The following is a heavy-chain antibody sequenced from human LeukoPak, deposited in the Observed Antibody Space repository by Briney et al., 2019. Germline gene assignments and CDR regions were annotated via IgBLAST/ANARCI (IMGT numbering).Heavy chain of an antibody. D-gene: IGHD4-23*01. V-gene: IGHV5-10-1*01. Sequence: GASLQISFEASGYSFTNYWINWVRQMPGKGLEGMGRIDPSDSYTNYSPSFQGHVTISADKSITTAYLQWSSLKASDTAMYYCARRLDRDYGGFDYWGQGTLVTVSS. J-gene: IGHJ4*02. CDR1: GYSFTNYW. CDR3: ARRLDRDYGGFDY. CDR2: IDPSDSYT.